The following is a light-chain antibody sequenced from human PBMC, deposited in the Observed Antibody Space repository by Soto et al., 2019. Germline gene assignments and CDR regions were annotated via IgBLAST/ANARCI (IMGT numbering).Light chain of an antibody. CDR1: QSVSSSY. J-gene: IGKJ5*01. CDR3: QQRSNWPST. V-gene: IGKV3-11*01. Sequence: EIVLTQSPGALSLSPGERATLSCGASQSVSSSYLAWYQQKPGQAPRLLIYDASNRATGIPARFSGSGSGTDFTLTISSLEPEDFAVYYCQQRSNWPSTFGQGTRLEIK. CDR2: DAS.